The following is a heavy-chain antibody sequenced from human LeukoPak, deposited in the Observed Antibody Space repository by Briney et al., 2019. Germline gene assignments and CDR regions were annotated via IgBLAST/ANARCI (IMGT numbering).Heavy chain of an antibody. CDR3: AREEYGSGSYYFLAYYYGMDV. D-gene: IGHD3-10*01. V-gene: IGHV1-18*01. CDR1: GYTFTSYG. CDR2: ISAYNGNT. J-gene: IGHJ6*02. Sequence: ASVKVSCKASGYTFTSYGISWVRQAPGQGLEWIGWISAYNGNTNYAQKLQGRVTMTPDTSTSTAYMELRSLRSDDTAVYYCAREEYGSGSYYFLAYYYGMDVWGQGTTVTVSS.